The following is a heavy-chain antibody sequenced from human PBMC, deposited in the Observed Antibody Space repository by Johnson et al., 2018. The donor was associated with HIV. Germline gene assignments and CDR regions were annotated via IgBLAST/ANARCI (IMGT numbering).Heavy chain of an antibody. J-gene: IGHJ3*02. CDR2: ISGSAYNT. CDR3: AREAVTLRGWGHVFDI. CDR1: GFTFSSYA. D-gene: IGHD3-10*01. V-gene: IGHV3-23*04. Sequence: VQLVESGGGFVQPGGSLRLSCAASGFTFSSYAMSWVRQAPGKVLEWVSAISGSAYNTYYAESVKGRLSISRDNSKSSLYLQMNSLRAEDTAVYYCAREAVTLRGWGHVFDIWGQGTMVTVSS.